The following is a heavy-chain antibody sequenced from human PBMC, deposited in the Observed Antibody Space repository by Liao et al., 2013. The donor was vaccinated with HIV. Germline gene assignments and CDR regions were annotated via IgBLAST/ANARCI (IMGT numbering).Heavy chain of an antibody. Sequence: QVQLHESGPGLVKPSQTLSLTCTVSGASISGGGGYWSWIRQPAGKGLEWIGRIYNGGSINYNPSLESRVSISLDTSKNQLSLKLSSVTAADTAMYFCARGLWTSHVFDVWGQGTTVTVSS. CDR1: GASISGGGGY. J-gene: IGHJ3*01. CDR2: IYNGGSI. CDR3: ARGLWTSHVFDV. V-gene: IGHV4-61*02. D-gene: IGHD4/OR15-4a*01.